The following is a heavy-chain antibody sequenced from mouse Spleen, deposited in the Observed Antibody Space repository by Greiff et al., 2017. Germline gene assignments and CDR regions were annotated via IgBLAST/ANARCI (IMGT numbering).Heavy chain of an antibody. CDR3: ARYPFYYSNYGYAMDY. Sequence: QVQLQQPGAELVKPGASVKLSCKASGYTFTSYWMQWVKQRPGQGLEWIGEIDPSDSYTNYNQKFKGKATLTVDTSSSTAYMQLSSLTSEDSAVYYCARYPFYYSNYGYAMDYWGQGTSVTVSS. CDR2: IDPSDSYT. J-gene: IGHJ4*01. V-gene: IGHV1-50*01. CDR1: GYTFTSYW. D-gene: IGHD2-5*01.